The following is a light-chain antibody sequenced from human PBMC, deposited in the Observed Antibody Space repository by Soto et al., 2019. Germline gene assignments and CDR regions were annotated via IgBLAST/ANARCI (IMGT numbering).Light chain of an antibody. Sequence: QSALTRPASVSGSPGQSITISCTGTSSDVGSYNLVSWYQQHPGKAPKLMIYEVSKRPSGVSNRFSGSKSGNTASLTISGLQAEDEADYYCCSYAGSSTFDVVFGGGTKVTVL. J-gene: IGLJ2*01. CDR3: CSYAGSSTFDVV. CDR2: EVS. CDR1: SSDVGSYNL. V-gene: IGLV2-23*02.